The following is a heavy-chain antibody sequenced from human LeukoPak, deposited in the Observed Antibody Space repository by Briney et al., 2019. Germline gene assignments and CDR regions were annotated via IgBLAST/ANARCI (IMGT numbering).Heavy chain of an antibody. CDR3: AKSFSDYWHHFDY. J-gene: IGHJ4*02. V-gene: IGHV3-74*01. CDR1: GFTFSNYW. CDR2: INTEGSST. D-gene: IGHD4-17*01. Sequence: PGGSLRLSCAASGFTFSNYWMHWVRQAPGKGLVWVSRINTEGSSTSYADSVKGRFTISRDNSRDTLYLQMDSLKTEDTAVYYCAKSFSDYWHHFDYWGQGTLVTVSS.